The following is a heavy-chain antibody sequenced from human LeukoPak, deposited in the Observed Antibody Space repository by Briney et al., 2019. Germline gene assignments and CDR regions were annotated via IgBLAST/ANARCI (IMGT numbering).Heavy chain of an antibody. Sequence: SETLSLTCAVYGGSFSGYYWSWIRQPPGKGLEWIGEINHSGSTNYNPSLKSRVTISVDTSKNQFSLKLSSVTAADTAVYYCASLNGSYYYFDYWGQGTLVTVSS. CDR1: GGSFSGYY. J-gene: IGHJ4*02. D-gene: IGHD1-26*01. V-gene: IGHV4-34*01. CDR2: INHSGST. CDR3: ASLNGSYYYFDY.